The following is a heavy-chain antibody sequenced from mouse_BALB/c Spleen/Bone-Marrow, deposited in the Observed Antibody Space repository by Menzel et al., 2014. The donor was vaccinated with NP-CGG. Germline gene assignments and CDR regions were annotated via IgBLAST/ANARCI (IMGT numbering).Heavy chain of an antibody. D-gene: IGHD2-14*01. CDR1: GYTFSSYW. CDR2: TLPGSAIT. V-gene: IGHV1-9*01. Sequence: VKVVESGAELMKPGTSVKISCKATGYTFSSYWIEWVKQRPGLGLEWIGETLPGSAITNYNEKFKGKATFTADTSSNTAYMQLSSLTSEDSAVYYCARRYFYSMDYWGQGTSVTVSS. J-gene: IGHJ4*01. CDR3: ARRYFYSMDY.